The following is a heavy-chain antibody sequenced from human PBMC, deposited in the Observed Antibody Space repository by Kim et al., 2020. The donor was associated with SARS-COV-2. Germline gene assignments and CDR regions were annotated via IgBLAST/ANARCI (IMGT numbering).Heavy chain of an antibody. CDR1: GYSFTSYW. Sequence: GESLKISCKGSGYSFTSYWISWVRQMPGKGLEWMGRIDPSDSYTNYSPSFQGHVTISADKSISTAYLQWSSLKASDTAMYYCARQDGSYYDSSGYRTDYWGQGTLVTVSS. D-gene: IGHD3-22*01. J-gene: IGHJ4*02. CDR3: ARQDGSYYDSSGYRTDY. V-gene: IGHV5-10-1*01. CDR2: IDPSDSYT.